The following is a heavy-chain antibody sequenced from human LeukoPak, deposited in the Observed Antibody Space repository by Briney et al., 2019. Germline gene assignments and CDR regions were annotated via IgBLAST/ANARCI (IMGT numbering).Heavy chain of an antibody. CDR2: IYYSGST. V-gene: IGHV4-39*07. CDR3: ATRYSSFRGPPRY. CDR1: GDSISNYY. J-gene: IGHJ4*02. D-gene: IGHD6-13*01. Sequence: SETLSLTCTVSGDSISNYYWGWIRQPPGKGLEWIGSIYYSGSTYYNPSLKSRVTISVDTSKNQFSLKLSSVTAADTAVYYCATRYSSFRGPPRYWGQGTLVTVSS.